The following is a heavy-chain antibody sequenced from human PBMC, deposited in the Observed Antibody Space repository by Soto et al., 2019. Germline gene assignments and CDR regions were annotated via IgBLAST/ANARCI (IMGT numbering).Heavy chain of an antibody. CDR3: AVKRPRACRPNP. V-gene: IGHV3-11*01. CDR1: GFTFRDHD. CDR2: ISSSGTAT. J-gene: IGHJ5*02. D-gene: IGHD6-6*01. Sequence: QVQLVESGGGLVRPGGSLRLSCAASGFTFRDHDMSWIRQAPGQGLEWVSCISSSGTATYYADSVKGRLTISRDNDKNSLYVEMNRLRVEDTAVYYCAVKRPRACRPNPWGQGTLVTVSS.